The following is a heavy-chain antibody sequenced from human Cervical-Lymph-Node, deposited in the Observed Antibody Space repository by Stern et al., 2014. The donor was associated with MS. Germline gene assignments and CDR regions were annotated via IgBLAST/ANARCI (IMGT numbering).Heavy chain of an antibody. J-gene: IGHJ4*02. CDR2: INLYSGDT. D-gene: IGHD2-15*01. V-gene: IGHV1-2*06. Sequence: DQLVESGAEIKKPGASVKVSCKASGFTFTAYYLHWVRQAPGQGLEWLGRINLYSGDTKYTQKSEDRVTLTWDTSIKTAYMELSRLRSDDTAVYYCARGALYPPQPDYWGQGTLVTVSS. CDR1: GFTFTAYY. CDR3: ARGALYPPQPDY.